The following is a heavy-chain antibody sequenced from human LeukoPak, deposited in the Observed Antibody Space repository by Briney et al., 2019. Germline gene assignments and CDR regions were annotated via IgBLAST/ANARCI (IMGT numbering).Heavy chain of an antibody. CDR3: AKDKYSSVLGMDV. CDR2: ISWNSGSI. Sequence: GRSLRLSCAASGFTFDDYAMHWVRQAPGKGLEWVSGISWNSGSIGYADSVKGRFTICRDNAKNSLYLQMNSLRAEDTALYYCAKDKYSSVLGMDVWGQGTTVTVSS. V-gene: IGHV3-9*01. CDR1: GFTFDDYA. J-gene: IGHJ6*02. D-gene: IGHD6-19*01.